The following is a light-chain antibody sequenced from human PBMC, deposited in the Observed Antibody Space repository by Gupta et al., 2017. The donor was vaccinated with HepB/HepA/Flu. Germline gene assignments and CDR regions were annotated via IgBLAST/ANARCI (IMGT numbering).Light chain of an antibody. Sequence: QSALTQPASVSGSPGQSITIYCTGTGSDVGAYNYVSWYQQHPGKAPKLIIYDGSNRPSGVSNRFSGSKYGNTASVTISGLQAEDEADYYCSSYTSSSTLNVFGDGTKVTVL. CDR1: GSDVGAYNY. V-gene: IGLV2-14*03. J-gene: IGLJ1*01. CDR2: DGS. CDR3: SSYTSSSTLNV.